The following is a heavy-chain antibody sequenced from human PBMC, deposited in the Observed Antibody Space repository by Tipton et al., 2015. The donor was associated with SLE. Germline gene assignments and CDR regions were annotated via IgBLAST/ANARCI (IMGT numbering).Heavy chain of an antibody. CDR3: ARDPQGVLGASGAHYFDF. CDR2: ISRDSGGT. J-gene: IGHJ4*02. Sequence: QSGAEVKKPGASVTVSCKASGYTFTDYYIHWVRQAPGHGPEWVGWISRDSGGTNYAQKFQGRVAMTRDTSISTAYMELSNLRSDDTAVYYCARDPQGVLGASGAHYFDFWGQGTLVTVSS. V-gene: IGHV1-2*02. CDR1: GYTFTDYY. D-gene: IGHD2-8*02.